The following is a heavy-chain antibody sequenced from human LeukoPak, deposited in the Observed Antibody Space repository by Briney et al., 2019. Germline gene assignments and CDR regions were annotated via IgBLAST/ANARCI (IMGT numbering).Heavy chain of an antibody. CDR2: IKQDGSEK. J-gene: IGHJ4*02. V-gene: IGHV3-7*01. D-gene: IGHD3-10*01. Sequence: GGSLRLSCAASGFTFSSYWMSWVRQAPGKGLEWVANIKQDGSEKYYVDSVKGRFTISRDNAKNSLYLQMNSLRAEDTAVYYCATSDYYDSGRGGVSPSDHWGQGTLVTVSS. CDR1: GFTFSSYW. CDR3: ATSDYYDSGRGGVSPSDH.